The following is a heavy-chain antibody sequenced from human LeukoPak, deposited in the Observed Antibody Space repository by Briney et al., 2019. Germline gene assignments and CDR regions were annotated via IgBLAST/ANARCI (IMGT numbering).Heavy chain of an antibody. CDR3: ARDRDSRWDFDL. Sequence: GGSLRLSCAASGFTFSRYEMNWVRQAPGKGLEWLSYISSSGSTTYYADSVKGRFTISRDSAKNSLYLQMNSLRADDTAVYYCARDRDSRWDFDLWGRGTLVTVSS. CDR1: GFTFSRYE. D-gene: IGHD3-22*01. J-gene: IGHJ2*01. V-gene: IGHV3-48*03. CDR2: ISSSGSTT.